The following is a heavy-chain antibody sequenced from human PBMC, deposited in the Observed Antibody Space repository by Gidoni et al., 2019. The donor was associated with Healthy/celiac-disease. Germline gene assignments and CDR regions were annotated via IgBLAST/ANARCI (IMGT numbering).Heavy chain of an antibody. V-gene: IGHV3-21*01. CDR1: GFTLSSYS. CDR3: ARDWYYYDSTPAFDY. J-gene: IGHJ4*02. Sequence: EVQLAVSGGGLVKPGGSLSLSCATSGFTLSSYSMNWVRQASGKGLEWVSSISRSSSYIYYADSVKGRFTISRDNAKNSLYLQMNSLRAEDTAVYYCARDWYYYDSTPAFDYWGQGTLVTVSS. CDR2: ISRSSSYI. D-gene: IGHD3-22*01.